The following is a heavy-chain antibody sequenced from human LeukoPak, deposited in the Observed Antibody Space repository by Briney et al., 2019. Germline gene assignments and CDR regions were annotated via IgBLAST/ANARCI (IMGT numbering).Heavy chain of an antibody. D-gene: IGHD2-2*01. CDR1: GFTFSGYT. CDR3: ARDPICSSTSCYIGY. CDR2: ISSSSSYI. Sequence: PGGSLRLSCAASGFTFSGYTMNWVRQAPGKGLEWVSFISSSSSYIYYADSVKGRFTISRDNAKNSLYLQMNSLRVEDTAVYYCARDPICSSTSCYIGYWGQGTLVTVSS. J-gene: IGHJ4*02. V-gene: IGHV3-21*01.